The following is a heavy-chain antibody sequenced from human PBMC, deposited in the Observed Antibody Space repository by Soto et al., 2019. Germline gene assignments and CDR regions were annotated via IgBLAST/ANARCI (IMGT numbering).Heavy chain of an antibody. D-gene: IGHD2-8*01. CDR1: GYTFTSYA. V-gene: IGHV1-3*01. CDR3: ARDTGYCTNGVCYRGYNWFDP. Sequence: ASVKVSCKASGYTFTSYAMHWVRQAPGQRLEWMGWINAGNGNTKYSQKFQGRVTITRDTSASTAHMELSSLRSEDTAVYYCARDTGYCTNGVCYRGYNWFDPWGQGTLVTVSS. J-gene: IGHJ5*02. CDR2: INAGNGNT.